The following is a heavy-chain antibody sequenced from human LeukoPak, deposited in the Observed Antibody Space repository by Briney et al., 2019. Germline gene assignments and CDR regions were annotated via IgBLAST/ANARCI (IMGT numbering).Heavy chain of an antibody. CDR2: ISGSGGST. V-gene: IGHV3-23*01. Sequence: GGSLRLSCAASGFTFSSYGMSWVRQAPGKGLEWVSAISGSGGSTYYADSVKGRFTISRDNSKNTLYLQMNSLRAEDTAVYYCAKDLEITMVRGVIIPYFDYWGQGTLVTVSS. CDR1: GFTFSSYG. CDR3: AKDLEITMVRGVIIPYFDY. D-gene: IGHD3-10*01. J-gene: IGHJ4*02.